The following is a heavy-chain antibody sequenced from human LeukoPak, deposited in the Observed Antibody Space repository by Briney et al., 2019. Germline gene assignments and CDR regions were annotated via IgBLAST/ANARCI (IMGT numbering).Heavy chain of an antibody. CDR1: GGSFSGYY. CDR3: ARGQDYDFWSGSNNWFDP. D-gene: IGHD3-3*01. CDR2: INYSGST. J-gene: IGHJ5*02. Sequence: SETLSLTCAVYGGSFSGYYWSWIRQPPGKGLEWIGEINYSGSTNYNPSLKSRVTISVDTSKNQFSLKLSSVTAADTAVYYCARGQDYDFWSGSNNWFDPWGQGTLVTVSS. V-gene: IGHV4-34*01.